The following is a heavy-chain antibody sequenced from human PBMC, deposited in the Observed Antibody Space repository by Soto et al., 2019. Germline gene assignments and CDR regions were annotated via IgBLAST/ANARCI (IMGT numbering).Heavy chain of an antibody. J-gene: IGHJ6*02. D-gene: IGHD3-10*01. V-gene: IGHV4-34*01. CDR1: GGSFSGYY. CDR3: ARGRGWFGELRDGMDV. Sequence: QVQLQQWGAGLLKPSETLSLTCAVYGGSFSGYYWSWIRQPPGKGLEWIGEINHSGSTNYNPSLKSRVTISVDTSKSQFSLKLSSVTAADTAVYYCARGRGWFGELRDGMDVWGQGTTVTVSS. CDR2: INHSGST.